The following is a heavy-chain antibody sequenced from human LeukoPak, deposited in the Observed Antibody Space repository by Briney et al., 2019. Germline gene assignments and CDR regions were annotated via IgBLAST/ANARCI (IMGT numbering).Heavy chain of an antibody. J-gene: IGHJ4*02. CDR1: GYTFRSSG. Sequence: ASVKVSCKTSGYTFRSSGISWVRQAPGRGLEWMGWISAVNGDIHPAQKFQGRVTMTRDMSTSTVYMELSSLRSEDTAVYYCARDPGSSWYGNFDYWGQGTLVTVSS. V-gene: IGHV1-18*01. D-gene: IGHD6-13*01. CDR2: ISAVNGDI. CDR3: ARDPGSSWYGNFDY.